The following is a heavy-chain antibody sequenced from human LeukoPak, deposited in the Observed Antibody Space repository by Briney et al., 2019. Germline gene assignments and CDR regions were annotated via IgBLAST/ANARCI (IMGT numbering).Heavy chain of an antibody. CDR2: IYSGGST. Sequence: GGSLRLSCAASGFTVSSNYMSWVRQAPGKGLEWVSVIYSGGSTYYADSVKGRFTISRDNSKNTLYLQMNSLRAEDTAVYYCARGVPYYYYGMDVWGQGTTVTVSS. D-gene: IGHD4/OR15-4a*01. J-gene: IGHJ6*02. CDR1: GFTVSSNY. V-gene: IGHV3-53*01. CDR3: ARGVPYYYYGMDV.